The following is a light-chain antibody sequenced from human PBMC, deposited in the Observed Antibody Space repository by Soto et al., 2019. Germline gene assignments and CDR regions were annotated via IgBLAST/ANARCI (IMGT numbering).Light chain of an antibody. CDR2: DAS. CDR1: QSISSW. V-gene: IGKV1-5*01. CDR3: QQYNSIPGT. J-gene: IGKJ1*01. Sequence: DIQMTQSPSTLSASVGDRVTITCRASQSISSWLAWYQQKPGKAPKLLIYDASSLESGVPSRFSRSGSGTEFTLTISSLQPDDFATYYCQQYNSIPGTFGQGTKVEIK.